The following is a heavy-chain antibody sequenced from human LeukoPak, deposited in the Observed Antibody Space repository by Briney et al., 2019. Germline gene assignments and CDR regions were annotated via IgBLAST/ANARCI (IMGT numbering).Heavy chain of an antibody. CDR2: ISSSSSYI. CDR1: GFTFSSYS. Sequence: GGSLRLSCAASGFTFSSYSMNWVRQAPGKGLEWVSFISSSSSYIYYADSVKGRFTISRDNAKNSLYLQMNSLGAEDTAVYYCARDGEMATITYYYYMDVWGKGTTVTVSS. V-gene: IGHV3-21*01. D-gene: IGHD5-24*01. J-gene: IGHJ6*03. CDR3: ARDGEMATITYYYYMDV.